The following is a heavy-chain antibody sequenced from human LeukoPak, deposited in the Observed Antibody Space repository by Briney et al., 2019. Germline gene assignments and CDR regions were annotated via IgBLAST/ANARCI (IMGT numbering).Heavy chain of an antibody. CDR1: GGSISSYY. V-gene: IGHV4-59*01. Sequence: SETLSLTCTVSGGSISSYYWSWIRQPPRKGLEWIGYIYYSGSTNYNPSLKSRVTISVDTSKNQFSLKLSSVTAADTAVYYRARDLLLAGSANTYYYYGMDVWGQGTTVTVSS. CDR3: ARDLLLAGSANTYYYYGMDV. D-gene: IGHD6-25*01. CDR2: IYYSGST. J-gene: IGHJ6*02.